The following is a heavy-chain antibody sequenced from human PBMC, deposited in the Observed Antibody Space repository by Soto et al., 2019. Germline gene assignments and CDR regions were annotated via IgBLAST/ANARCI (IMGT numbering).Heavy chain of an antibody. Sequence: GGSLRLSCAASGFTFSSHWMTWVRQAPGKGLEWVANIKQDGGEKDYVDSVKGRFTISRDNAKNSLYLQMNSLRAEDTAVYYCARDHSSGHKQLSYVDYWGQGTLVTVSS. CDR3: ARDHSSGHKQLSYVDY. D-gene: IGHD6-25*01. CDR2: IKQDGGEK. J-gene: IGHJ4*02. V-gene: IGHV3-7*03. CDR1: GFTFSSHW.